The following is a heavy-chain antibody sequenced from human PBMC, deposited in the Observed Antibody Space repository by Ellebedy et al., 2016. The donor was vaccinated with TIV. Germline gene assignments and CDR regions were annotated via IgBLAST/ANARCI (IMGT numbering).Heavy chain of an antibody. D-gene: IGHD4-17*01. V-gene: IGHV3-48*04. CDR3: ATDGSYGDYVTPQHAFVI. CDR1: EFSFRSYS. Sequence: GESLKISCEASEFSFRSYSMNWVRQVPGRGLEWVSYISHSSITIHYADSVKGRFTISRDNAKNSLYLQMNSLRAEDTAVFYCATDGSYGDYVTPQHAFVIWGQGTMVTVSS. CDR2: ISHSSITI. J-gene: IGHJ3*02.